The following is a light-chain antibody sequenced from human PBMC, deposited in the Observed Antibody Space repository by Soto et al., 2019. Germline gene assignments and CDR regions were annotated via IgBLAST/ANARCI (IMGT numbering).Light chain of an antibody. CDR2: GAT. CDR3: QQYAGTPT. Sequence: IVLTKSPGTVSLSPGERATLSSTASDSVHTSYAAWYQQPAGQTPRLLIHGATSRAPGVPDRFSASESGTDFTLTISRLEPEDFAVYYCQQYAGTPTFGQGTRLEIK. V-gene: IGKV3-20*01. CDR1: DSVHTSY. J-gene: IGKJ5*01.